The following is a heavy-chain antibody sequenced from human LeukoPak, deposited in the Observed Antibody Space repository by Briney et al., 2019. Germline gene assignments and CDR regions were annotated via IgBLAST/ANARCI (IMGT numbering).Heavy chain of an antibody. CDR1: AFTFSNYW. J-gene: IGHJ3*01. Sequence: GGSLRLSCTASAFTFSNYWMSWVRQAPGKGLEWVASINQDDSAKDSVHSVEGRFIISRDNVKNSLYLQMDSLRAEDTAVYYCARTSRASPGWRPRLKNAFDLWGLGTLVTVSS. CDR3: ARTSRASPGWRPRLKNAFDL. V-gene: IGHV3-7*03. CDR2: INQDDSAK. D-gene: IGHD6-6*01.